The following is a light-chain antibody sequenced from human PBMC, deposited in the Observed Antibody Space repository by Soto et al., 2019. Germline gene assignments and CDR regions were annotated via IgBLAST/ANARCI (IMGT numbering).Light chain of an antibody. Sequence: DIQMTQSPSTLSASVGDRVTIACRASQNISPWLAWFQQKPGKAPKLLIYDASTLESGVPSRFSGSGSGTEFTLTIDSLQPDDFATYYCQQYDSYSRTFGQGTKVDIK. J-gene: IGKJ1*01. CDR2: DAS. V-gene: IGKV1-5*01. CDR3: QQYDSYSRT. CDR1: QNISPW.